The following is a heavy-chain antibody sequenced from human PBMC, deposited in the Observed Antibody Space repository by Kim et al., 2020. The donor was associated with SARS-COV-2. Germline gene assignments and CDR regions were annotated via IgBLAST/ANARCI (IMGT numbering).Heavy chain of an antibody. V-gene: IGHV1-3*01. CDR2: KT. CDR3: ARDMNPTVYDY. D-gene: IGHD4-4*01. J-gene: IGHJ4*02. Sequence: KTKYSQKFQGRVTITRDTSANTADMDLRSLTFEDTAIYYCARDMNPTVYDYWGQGTLVTVSS.